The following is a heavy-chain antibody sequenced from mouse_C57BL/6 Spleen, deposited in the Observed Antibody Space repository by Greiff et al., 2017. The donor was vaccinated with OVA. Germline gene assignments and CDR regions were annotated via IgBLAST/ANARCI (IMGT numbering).Heavy chain of an antibody. CDR3: ARNYYDYDGFAY. CDR2: INPNNGGT. J-gene: IGHJ3*01. CDR1: GYTFTDYN. D-gene: IGHD2-4*01. Sequence: VQLQQSGPELVKPGASVKIPCKASGYTFTDYNMDWVKQSHGKSLEWIGDINPNNGGTIYNQKFKGKATLTVDKSSSTAYMELRSLTSEDTAVYYCARNYYDYDGFAYWGQGTLVTVSA. V-gene: IGHV1-18*01.